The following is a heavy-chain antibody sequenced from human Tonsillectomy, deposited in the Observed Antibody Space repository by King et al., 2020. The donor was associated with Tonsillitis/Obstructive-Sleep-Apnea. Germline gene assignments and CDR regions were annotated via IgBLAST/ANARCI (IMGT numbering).Heavy chain of an antibody. D-gene: IGHD3-3*01. J-gene: IGHJ5*02. CDR3: AREGSDDPAGWFDP. CDR2: ISYDGSNK. Sequence: VQLVESGGGVVQPGRSLRLSCAASVLTFSSYAMHWVRQAPGKGLEWVAVISYDGSNKYYADSVKGRFTISRDNSENTLYLQINSLRAEDTAVYYCAREGSDDPAGWFDPWGQGTLVTVSS. V-gene: IGHV3-30*04. CDR1: VLTFSSYA.